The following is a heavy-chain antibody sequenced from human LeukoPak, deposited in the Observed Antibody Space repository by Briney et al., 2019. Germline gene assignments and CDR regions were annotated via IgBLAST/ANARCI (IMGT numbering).Heavy chain of an antibody. D-gene: IGHD3-9*01. CDR1: GGSISSSSYY. CDR2: IYYSGST. CDR3: AREVSDYDILTGWIDY. V-gene: IGHV4-39*07. Sequence: PSETLSLTCTVSGGSISSSSYYWGWIRQPPGKGLEWIGSIYYSGSTYYNPSLKSRVTISVGTSKSQFSLKLSSVTAADTAVYYCAREVSDYDILTGWIDYWGQGVLVSVSS. J-gene: IGHJ4*02.